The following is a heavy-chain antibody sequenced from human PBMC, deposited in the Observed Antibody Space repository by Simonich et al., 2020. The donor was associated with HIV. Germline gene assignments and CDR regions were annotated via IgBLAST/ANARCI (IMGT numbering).Heavy chain of an antibody. V-gene: IGHV4-34*01. CDR2: INHSGIT. Sequence: QVQLQQWGAGLLKPSETLSLTCAVYGGSFSGYYWSWIRQPPGKGLEWIGEINHSGITNYKSSLNIRATISVYKSKNQFSLKLSSVTAADTAIYYCARRDRELILYFDYWGQGNLVTVSS. J-gene: IGHJ4*02. CDR1: GGSFSGYY. CDR3: ARRDRELILYFDY. D-gene: IGHD3-3*01.